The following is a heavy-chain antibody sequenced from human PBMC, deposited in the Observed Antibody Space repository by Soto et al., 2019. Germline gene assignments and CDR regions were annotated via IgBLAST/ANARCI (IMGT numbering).Heavy chain of an antibody. CDR2: ISYDGIHS. J-gene: IGHJ4*02. D-gene: IGHD5-12*01. Sequence: GGSLRLSCAASGFTFRTYAMHRVRQAPGKGLEWLAVISYDGIHSYYADSVKGRFTISRDNSKNTLYLEMNRLRPEDTAVYYCVKAGWSGFDVLYLFFDHWVQGALVTVSS. CDR1: GFTFRTYA. V-gene: IGHV3-30*18. CDR3: VKAGWSGFDVLYLFFDH.